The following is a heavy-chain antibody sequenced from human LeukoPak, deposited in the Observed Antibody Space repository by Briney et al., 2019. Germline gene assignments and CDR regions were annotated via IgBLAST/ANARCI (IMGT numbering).Heavy chain of an antibody. CDR3: ASETKRGYSYGSPTDAFDI. D-gene: IGHD5-18*01. J-gene: IGHJ3*02. Sequence: PGGSLRLSCAASGFTFSSYSMNWVRQAPGKGLEWVSSISSSSSYIYYADSVKGRFTISRDNAKNSLYLRMNSLRAEDTAVYYCASETKRGYSYGSPTDAFDIWGQGTMVTVSS. V-gene: IGHV3-21*01. CDR2: ISSSSSYI. CDR1: GFTFSSYS.